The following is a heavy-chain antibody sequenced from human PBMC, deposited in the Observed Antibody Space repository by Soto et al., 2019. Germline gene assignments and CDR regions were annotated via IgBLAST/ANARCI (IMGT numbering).Heavy chain of an antibody. CDR1: GGSISSSSYY. J-gene: IGHJ6*02. Sequence: SETLSLTCTVSGGSISSSSYYWGGIRQPPGKGREWIGSIYYSGSTYYNPSLKSRVTISVDTSKNQFSLKLSSVTAADTAVYYCARDIVVVTANYYYYGMDVWGQGTTVTVSS. CDR2: IYYSGST. D-gene: IGHD2-21*02. V-gene: IGHV4-39*02. CDR3: ARDIVVVTANYYYYGMDV.